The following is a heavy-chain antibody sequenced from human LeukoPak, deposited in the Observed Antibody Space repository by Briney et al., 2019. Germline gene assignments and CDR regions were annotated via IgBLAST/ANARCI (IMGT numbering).Heavy chain of an antibody. V-gene: IGHV4-59*08. J-gene: IGHJ4*02. CDR3: ARHNARLRGWIGEVDF. D-gene: IGHD3-10*01. CDR2: IYYSGST. CDR1: GGSINNYY. Sequence: SETLSLTCSVSGGSINNYYWSWIRQPPGKGLEWIAYIYYSGSTNYNPSLKSQVTISVDTSKNQFSLMLSSVTAADTAVYYCARHNARLRGWIGEVDFWGQGALVTVSS.